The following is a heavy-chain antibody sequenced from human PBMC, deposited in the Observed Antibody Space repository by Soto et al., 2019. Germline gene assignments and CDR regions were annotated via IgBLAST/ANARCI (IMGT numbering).Heavy chain of an antibody. CDR2: ISWNSGSI. D-gene: IGHD3-22*01. CDR1: GFTFDDYA. Sequence: GGSLRLSCAASGFTFDDYAMRWVRQAPGKGLEWVSGISWNSGSIGYADSVKGRFTISRDNAKNSLYLQMNSLRAEDTALYYCAKGAYYYDTDAFDIWGQGTMVTVSS. CDR3: AKGAYYYDTDAFDI. J-gene: IGHJ3*02. V-gene: IGHV3-9*01.